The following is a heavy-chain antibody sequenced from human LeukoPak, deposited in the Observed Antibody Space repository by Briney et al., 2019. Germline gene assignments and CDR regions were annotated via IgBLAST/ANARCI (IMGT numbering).Heavy chain of an antibody. J-gene: IGHJ3*02. CDR3: ARRDGVGAFDI. V-gene: IGHV5-51*01. CDR2: IFPLDSDT. D-gene: IGHD1-26*01. CDR1: AYTFSTSW. Sequence: GESLKISCKGSAYTFSTSWIAWVRQMPGKGLEWMGIIFPLDSDTRYSPSLQGQVTISVDKSISTAYLQWSSLKASDTAMYYCARRDGVGAFDIWGQGTMVTVSS.